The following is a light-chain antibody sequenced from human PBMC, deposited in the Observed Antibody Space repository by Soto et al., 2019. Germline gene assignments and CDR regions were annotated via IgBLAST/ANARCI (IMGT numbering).Light chain of an antibody. CDR2: STN. V-gene: IGLV7-43*01. CDR3: LLYYGGAQPVV. CDR1: TGAVTSGHY. Sequence: QAVVTQEPSLTVSPGGPVTLPCASSTGAVTSGHYPNWFQQKPGQAPRALIYSTNKKHSWTPARVSGSLLGGKAALTLSGVQPEDEAEYYCLLYYGGAQPVVFGGGTKLTVL. J-gene: IGLJ2*01.